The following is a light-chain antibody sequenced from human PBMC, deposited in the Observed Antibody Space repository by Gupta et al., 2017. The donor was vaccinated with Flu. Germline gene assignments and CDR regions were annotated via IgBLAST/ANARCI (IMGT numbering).Light chain of an antibody. CDR3: QQSYFTLALT. J-gene: IGKJ4*01. CDR1: QTIDSY. CDR2: AAS. V-gene: IGKV1-39*01. Sequence: SSLSASVGDKVTISCRASQTIDSYLNWYQQKPGKAPKLLIYAASTLQSGVPSRFSGSGSGTDFTLTISSLQPEDFATYYCQQSYFTLALTFGGGTKVEIK.